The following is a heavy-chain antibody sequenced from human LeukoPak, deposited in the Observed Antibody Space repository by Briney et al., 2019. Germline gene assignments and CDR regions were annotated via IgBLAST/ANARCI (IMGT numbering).Heavy chain of an antibody. V-gene: IGHV3-66*01. Sequence: GSLRLSCAASVFTVRGKYICGGREALGGGVEWVSVIYSGGSTYYADSVKGRFTISRDNSKNTLYLQMNSLRAEDTAVYYCAGGGDAFDIWGQGTMVTVSS. J-gene: IGHJ3*02. CDR3: AGGGDAFDI. CDR1: VFTVRGKY. CDR2: IYSGGST. D-gene: IGHD2-15*01.